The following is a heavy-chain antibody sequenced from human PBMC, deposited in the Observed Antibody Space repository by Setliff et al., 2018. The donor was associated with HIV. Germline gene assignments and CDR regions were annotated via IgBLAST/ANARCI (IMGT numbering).Heavy chain of an antibody. CDR2: ISAYNGNT. CDR3: ARGAIVPAAMVSRYNYYGMDV. Sequence: ASVKVSCKASGYTFTRYGISWVRQAPGQGLEWMGWISAYNGNTNYAKRLQGRVTMTTDTSTSTAYMELRSLRSDDTAVYYCARGAIVPAAMVSRYNYYGMDVWGQGTTVTV. D-gene: IGHD2-2*01. V-gene: IGHV1-18*01. J-gene: IGHJ6*02. CDR1: GYTFTRYG.